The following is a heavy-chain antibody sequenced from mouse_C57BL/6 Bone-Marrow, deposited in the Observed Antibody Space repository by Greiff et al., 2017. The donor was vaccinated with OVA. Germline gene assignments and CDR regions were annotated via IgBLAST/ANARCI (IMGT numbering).Heavy chain of an antibody. J-gene: IGHJ3*01. D-gene: IGHD3-2*02. CDR2: ISYDGSN. CDR1: GYSITSGYY. Sequence: EVQLVESGPGLVKPSQSLSLTCSVTGYSITSGYYWNWIRQFPGNKLEWMGYISYDGSNNYNPSLKNRISITRDTSKNQFFLKLNSVTTEDTATYYCARQLRPRGQGTLVTVSA. V-gene: IGHV3-6*01. CDR3: ARQLRP.